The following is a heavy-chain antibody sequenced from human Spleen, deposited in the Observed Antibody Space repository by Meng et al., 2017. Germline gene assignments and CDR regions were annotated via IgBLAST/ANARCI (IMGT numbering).Heavy chain of an antibody. CDR2: ISRDDGSP. V-gene: IGHV3-23*01. CDR3: AKDVVIIGGGSDDY. D-gene: IGHD3-3*01. CDR1: GFPFSTYA. Sequence: EVQLLESGGALAQRGGSLRLSCAASGFPFSTYAMSWVRQAPGKGLEWVSAISRDDGSPYYADSVKGRFTISRDNSKNTLYLQMNSLRAEDTAVYYCAKDVVIIGGGSDDYWGQGTLVTVSS. J-gene: IGHJ4*02.